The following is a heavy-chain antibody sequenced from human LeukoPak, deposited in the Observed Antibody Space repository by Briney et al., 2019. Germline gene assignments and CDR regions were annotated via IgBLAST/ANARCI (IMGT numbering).Heavy chain of an antibody. J-gene: IGHJ4*02. CDR3: AKEFNRGLPDY. CDR1: GFSFSTYG. D-gene: IGHD2-21*01. V-gene: IGHV3-30*18. CDR2: ISLDGSLQ. Sequence: GGSLRLSCAASGFSFSTYGMHWVRQTPGKGLEWLAVISLDGSLQFYADSVKGRFIISRDNSKNTLYLQMSSLRAEDTAVYYCAKEFNRGLPDYWGQGTLVTVPS.